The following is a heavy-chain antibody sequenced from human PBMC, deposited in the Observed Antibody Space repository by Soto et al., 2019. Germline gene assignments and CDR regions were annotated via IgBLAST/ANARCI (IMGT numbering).Heavy chain of an antibody. CDR1: GFTFSSYD. Sequence: PGGTLRLSCAASGFTFSSYDMNWVRQAPGKGLEWVSYISSSGSTIYYASSVKGRFTIFGDNSKNSLYLLMNILRAEATAVYYWGRDGSSYGGEYCFDHWGQGTLVTVSS. D-gene: IGHD2-21*01. J-gene: IGHJ5*02. V-gene: IGHV3-48*03. CDR3: GRDGSSYGGEYCFDH. CDR2: ISSSGSTI.